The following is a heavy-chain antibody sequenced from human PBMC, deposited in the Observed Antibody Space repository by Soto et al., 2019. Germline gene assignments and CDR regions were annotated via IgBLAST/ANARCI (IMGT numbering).Heavy chain of an antibody. Sequence: QVQLVQSGAEVKKPGSSVKVSCKASGGTFSSYAISWVRQAPGQGLEWMGGIIPIFGTANYAQKFQGRVTITADQSTSTAYMELSSLRSEDTAVYYCASDYDFWSCSPYYYYGMDVWGQGTKVTVSS. CDR1: GGTFSSYA. CDR3: ASDYDFWSCSPYYYYGMDV. V-gene: IGHV1-69*01. CDR2: IIPIFGTA. D-gene: IGHD3-3*01. J-gene: IGHJ6*02.